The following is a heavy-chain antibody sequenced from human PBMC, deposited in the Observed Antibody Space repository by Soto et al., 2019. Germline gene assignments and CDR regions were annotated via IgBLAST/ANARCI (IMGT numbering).Heavy chain of an antibody. V-gene: IGHV5-51*01. D-gene: IGHD3-3*01. CDR2: IYPSDSDT. CDR1: GYTFTNYW. CDR3: ERGGVSTRTFDY. Sequence: GESLKISCNGSGYTFTNYWIGWVRQMPGKGLEWMGIIYPSDSDTKYRPSFQGQVTISADKSISSAYLQWSSMRASDTAMQYCERGGVSTRTFDYWGQGTPVTVSS. J-gene: IGHJ4*02.